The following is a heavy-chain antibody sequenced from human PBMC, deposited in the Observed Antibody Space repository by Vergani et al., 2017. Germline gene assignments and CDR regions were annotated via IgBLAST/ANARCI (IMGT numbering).Heavy chain of an antibody. CDR1: GFTFGDYA. D-gene: IGHD2-15*01. CDR2: IRSKAYGGTT. J-gene: IGHJ4*02. Sequence: EVQLVESGGGLIQPGGSLRLSCTASGFTFGDYAMSWFRQAPGKGLEWVGFIRSKAYGGTTEYAASVKGRFTISRDDSKSIAYLQMNSLKTEDTAVYYCTRERDIVVVVAAGSSSDYFDYWGQGTLVTVSS. CDR3: TRERDIVVVVAAGSSSDYFDY. V-gene: IGHV3-49*03.